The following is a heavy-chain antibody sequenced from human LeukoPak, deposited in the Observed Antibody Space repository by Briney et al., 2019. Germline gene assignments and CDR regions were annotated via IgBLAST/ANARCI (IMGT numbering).Heavy chain of an antibody. Sequence: PGRSLRLSCAASGFTFSTYGMHWVRQAPGKGLEWVAVIWSDGSQKYYADSVKGRFTISKDNSKNTLYLQMNSLRAEDTAVYYCATDRGSSPFDYWGQGTLVTVSS. CDR1: GFTFSTYG. V-gene: IGHV3-33*01. J-gene: IGHJ4*02. CDR2: IWSDGSQK. D-gene: IGHD3-16*01. CDR3: ATDRGSSPFDY.